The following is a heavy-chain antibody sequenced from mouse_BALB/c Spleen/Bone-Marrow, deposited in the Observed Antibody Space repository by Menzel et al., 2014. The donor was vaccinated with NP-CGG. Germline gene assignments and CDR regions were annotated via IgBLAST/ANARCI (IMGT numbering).Heavy chain of an antibody. J-gene: IGHJ2*01. CDR1: GFNIEDTY. CDR3: AYGSSYDYFDY. D-gene: IGHD1-1*01. V-gene: IGHV14-3*02. Sequence: EVQLQQSGAELVKPGASVKLSCTASGFNIEDTYMHWVKQRPEHGLEWIGRIDPANGNTKYDPKFQGKATITADTSSNTAYLQLSSLTSEDTAVYYCAYGSSYDYFDYWGQGTTLTVSS. CDR2: IDPANGNT.